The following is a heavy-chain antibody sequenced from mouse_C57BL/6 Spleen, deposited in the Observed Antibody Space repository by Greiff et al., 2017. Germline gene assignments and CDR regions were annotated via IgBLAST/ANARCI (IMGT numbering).Heavy chain of an antibody. D-gene: IGHD2-4*01. J-gene: IGHJ3*01. CDR3: ARGNDYSLGFAY. Sequence: QVQLQQPGAELVRPGSSVKLSCKASGYTFTSYWMHWVKQRPIHGLEWIGNIDPSDSETHYNQKFKDKATLTVYNSSSTAYMQLSSLTSEDSAVYCCARGNDYSLGFAYWGQGTLVTVSA. CDR2: IDPSDSET. V-gene: IGHV1-52*01. CDR1: GYTFTSYW.